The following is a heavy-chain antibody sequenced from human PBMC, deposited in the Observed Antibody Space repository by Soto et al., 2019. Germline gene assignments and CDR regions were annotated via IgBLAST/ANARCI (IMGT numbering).Heavy chain of an antibody. Sequence: GGSLRLSCAATGFSFAGYALTWVRQAPGKGLEWLSAVSGGGASTYYADSVRGRFSISRDVSGNMIYLQLNRLTAGDTATYYCAKTQTFNGYYGGFDAWGQGTLVTVSS. CDR1: GFSFAGYA. J-gene: IGHJ4*02. CDR3: AKTQTFNGYYGGFDA. D-gene: IGHD3-3*01. V-gene: IGHV3-23*01. CDR2: VSGGGAST.